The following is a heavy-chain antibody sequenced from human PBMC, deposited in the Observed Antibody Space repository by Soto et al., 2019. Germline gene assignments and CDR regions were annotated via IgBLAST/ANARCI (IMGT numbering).Heavy chain of an antibody. CDR2: IYYSGSP. J-gene: IGHJ4*02. CDR3: ASRHSSPYFDY. CDR1: GGSISSGDYY. Sequence: QVQLQESGPGLVKPSQTLSLTCTVSGGSISSGDYYWSWIRHPPGKGLEWIGSIYYSGSPYYNPSLKSRVTISVDTSKNQFSLKLNSVTAADTAVYYCASRHSSPYFDYWGQGTLVTVSS. V-gene: IGHV4-30-4*01. D-gene: IGHD6-13*01.